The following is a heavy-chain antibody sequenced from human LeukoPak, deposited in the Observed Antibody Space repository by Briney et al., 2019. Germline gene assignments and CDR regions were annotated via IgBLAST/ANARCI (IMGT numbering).Heavy chain of an antibody. CDR3: AKDPGWELLPNQFDN. Sequence: GGSLRLSCVASGFTFSTYGMHWVRQAPGKGLEWVAFIRYDGSNKYYADSVKGRFTISRDNSKNTLYLQMNSLRAEDTAVYYCAKDPGWELLPNQFDNWGQGTLVTVSS. J-gene: IGHJ4*02. D-gene: IGHD1-26*01. V-gene: IGHV3-30*02. CDR2: IRYDGSNK. CDR1: GFTFSTYG.